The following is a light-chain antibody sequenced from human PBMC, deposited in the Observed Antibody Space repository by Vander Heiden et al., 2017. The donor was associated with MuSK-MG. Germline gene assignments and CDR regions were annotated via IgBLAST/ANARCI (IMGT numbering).Light chain of an antibody. Sequence: DIVLTQSPGTLSLSPGERATLSCRASQSVSSSYLAWYQQKPGQAPRLLIYGASSRATGIPDRFSGSGSGTDFTLTISRLEPEDFAVYYCQQYGSSPYTFGQETKLEI. CDR1: QSVSSSY. CDR3: QQYGSSPYT. CDR2: GAS. V-gene: IGKV3-20*01. J-gene: IGKJ2*01.